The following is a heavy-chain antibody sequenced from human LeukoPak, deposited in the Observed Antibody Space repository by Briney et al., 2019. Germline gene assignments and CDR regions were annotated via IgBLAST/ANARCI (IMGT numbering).Heavy chain of an antibody. D-gene: IGHD6-13*01. CDR3: ARARTSIAAANFQH. J-gene: IGHJ1*01. CDR1: GYTFTSYD. Sequence: ASVKVSCKASGYTFTSYDINWVRQATGQGLEWMGWINPNSGGTNYAQKFQGRVTMTRDTSISTAYMELSRLRSDDTAVYYCARARTSIAAANFQHWGQGTLVTVSS. CDR2: INPNSGGT. V-gene: IGHV1-2*02.